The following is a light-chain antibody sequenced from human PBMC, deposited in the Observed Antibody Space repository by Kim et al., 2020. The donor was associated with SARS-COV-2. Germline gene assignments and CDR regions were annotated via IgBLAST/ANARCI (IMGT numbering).Light chain of an antibody. Sequence: ESVGDRVTVTCRASQTITTYLNWYQQRPNQAPKLLIYGASSLQSGVPSRFSGGGSGTDFTLTINNLQPEDFATYYCQQSYTTPWTFGQGTKVDIK. CDR3: QQSYTTPWT. CDR2: GAS. CDR1: QTITTY. V-gene: IGKV1-39*01. J-gene: IGKJ1*01.